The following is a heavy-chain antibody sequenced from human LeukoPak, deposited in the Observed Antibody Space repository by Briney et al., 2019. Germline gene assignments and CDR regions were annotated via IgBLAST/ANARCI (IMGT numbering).Heavy chain of an antibody. CDR1: GFTFSSYA. J-gene: IGHJ4*02. V-gene: IGHV3-23*01. CDR3: AKALPDYDFWSGYYTPFDY. Sequence: GGSLRLSCAASGFTFSSYAMSWVRQAPGKGLEWVSAISGSGGSTYYADSVKGRFTISRDNPKNTLYLQMNSLRAEDTAVYYCAKALPDYDFWSGYYTPFDYWGQGTLVTVSS. D-gene: IGHD3-3*01. CDR2: ISGSGGST.